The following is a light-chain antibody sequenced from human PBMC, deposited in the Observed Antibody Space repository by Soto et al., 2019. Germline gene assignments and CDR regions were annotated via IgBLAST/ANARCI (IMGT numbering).Light chain of an antibody. CDR2: DVN. J-gene: IGLJ2*01. V-gene: IGLV2-14*03. CDR3: SSFASSYTVL. CDR1: SSDVGAYNY. Sequence: QSVLTQPASVSGSPGQSITISCTGTSSDVGAYNYVSWYQQHPGKAPKLLIYDVNNRPSGISTRFSGSKSGNTASLTISGLRAEDEADYHCSSFASSYTVLFGGGTKLTVL.